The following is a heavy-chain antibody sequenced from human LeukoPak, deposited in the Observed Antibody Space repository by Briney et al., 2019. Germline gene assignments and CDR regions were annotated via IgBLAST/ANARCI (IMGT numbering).Heavy chain of an antibody. CDR2: IYPGDSDT. Sequence: GASLKISCKGSGSSFTSYWIGWVRPLPGKGLEWMGIIYPGDSDTRYSPSFQGQVTISADKSISTAYLQWSSLKASDTAMYYCARHGCSSTSCYYDYYYMDVWGKGTTVTVSS. D-gene: IGHD2-2*01. J-gene: IGHJ6*03. CDR3: ARHGCSSTSCYYDYYYMDV. V-gene: IGHV5-51*01. CDR1: GSSFTSYW.